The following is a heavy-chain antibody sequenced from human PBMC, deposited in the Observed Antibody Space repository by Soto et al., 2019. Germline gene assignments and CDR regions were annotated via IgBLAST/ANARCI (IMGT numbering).Heavy chain of an antibody. D-gene: IGHD2-2*01. V-gene: IGHV3-15*07. CDR1: GFTFSNAW. CDR2: IKSKTDGGTT. J-gene: IGHJ5*02. CDR3: TTDPQYCISTSCFPNWFDP. Sequence: GWSLRLSCAASGFTFSNAWMNWVRQAPGKGLEWVGRIKSKTDGGTTDYAAPVKGRFTISRDDSKNTLYLQMNSLKTEDTAVYYCTTDPQYCISTSCFPNWFDPWGQGTLVTVS.